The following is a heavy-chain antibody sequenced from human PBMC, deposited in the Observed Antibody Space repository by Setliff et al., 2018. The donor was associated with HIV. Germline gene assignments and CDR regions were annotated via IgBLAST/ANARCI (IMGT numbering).Heavy chain of an antibody. CDR1: GGSFSGYC. J-gene: IGHJ4*02. CDR2: INHSGRT. CDR3: ARDAPWDSYGLDY. Sequence: SETLSLTCAVYGGSFSGYCWSWIRQPPGKGLEWIGEINHSGRTKYNPSLKSRVTTSVDTSKNQFSLRLSSVTAADTAVYYCARDAPWDSYGLDYWGQGTLVTSPQ. V-gene: IGHV4-34*01. D-gene: IGHD5-18*01.